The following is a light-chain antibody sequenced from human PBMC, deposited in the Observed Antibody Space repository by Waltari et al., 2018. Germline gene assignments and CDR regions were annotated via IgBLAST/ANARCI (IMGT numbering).Light chain of an antibody. CDR3: QQFNSYPWT. J-gene: IGKJ1*01. Sequence: IKMTQFTSTLSASVGDRVTITCRASHSISSWLAWYQHKPGKAPKLLIYQASSLDTGVPSRFSGSGSGTEFTLTISSLQPDDFATYYCQQFNSYPWTFGQGTKVEIK. CDR1: HSISSW. V-gene: IGKV1-5*03. CDR2: QAS.